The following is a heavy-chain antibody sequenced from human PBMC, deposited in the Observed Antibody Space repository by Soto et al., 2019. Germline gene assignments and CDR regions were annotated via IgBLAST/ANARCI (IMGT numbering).Heavy chain of an antibody. CDR2: ISSDVNTK. J-gene: IGHJ4*01. CDR3: AKEIAVAGDFDY. Sequence: GGSLRLSCVASGFTFNNYGIHWARQAPVKGLEWVTVISSDVNTKYYADSVKGRFTISRDNSKNTLYLQMDSLRPEDTAVYYCAKEIAVAGDFDYWGHGTLVTVSS. D-gene: IGHD6-19*01. CDR1: GFTFNNYG. V-gene: IGHV3-30*18.